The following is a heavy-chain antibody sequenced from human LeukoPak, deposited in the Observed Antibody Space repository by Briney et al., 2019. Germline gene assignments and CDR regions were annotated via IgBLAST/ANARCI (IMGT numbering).Heavy chain of an antibody. CDR3: ARAGSSWYEALGY. J-gene: IGHJ4*02. CDR1: GFTFSTYG. V-gene: IGHV3-30*02. D-gene: IGHD6-13*01. CDR2: IRNDGTIK. Sequence: GGSLRLSCAASGFTFSTYGMHWVRQAPGKGLEWVAFIRNDGTIKYYADSVKGRFTISRDNSKNTLYLQMNSLRAEDTAVYYCARAGSSWYEALGYWGQGTLVTISS.